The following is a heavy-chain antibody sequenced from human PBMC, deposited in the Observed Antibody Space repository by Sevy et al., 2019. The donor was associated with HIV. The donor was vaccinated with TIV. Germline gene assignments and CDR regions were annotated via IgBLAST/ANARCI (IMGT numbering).Heavy chain of an antibody. V-gene: IGHV1-69*13. CDR2: ILPMSGTP. D-gene: IGHD3-10*01. Sequence: SVKVSCKASGGTFTSYAINWVRQAPGQGLEWMGGILPMSGTPNYAQKFQGRVTINADESTSTVYMDLSSLRSEDTAVYYCGREKDGSGSPYDYWGQGTLVTVSS. J-gene: IGHJ4*02. CDR3: GREKDGSGSPYDY. CDR1: GGTFTSYA.